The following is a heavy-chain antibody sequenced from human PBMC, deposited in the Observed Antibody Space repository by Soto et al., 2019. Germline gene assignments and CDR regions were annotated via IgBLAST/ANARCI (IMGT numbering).Heavy chain of an antibody. CDR1: GYTFTSYG. V-gene: IGHV1-18*01. Sequence: QVQLVQSGAEVKKPGASVKVSCKASGYTFTSYGISWVRQAPGQGLEWMGWISAYNGNTNYAQKLQGRVTMTTDTSTSTACMELRSLRSDDTAVYYCARDKKVRGVIGWFDPWGQGTLVTVSS. D-gene: IGHD3-10*01. CDR3: ARDKKVRGVIGWFDP. CDR2: ISAYNGNT. J-gene: IGHJ5*02.